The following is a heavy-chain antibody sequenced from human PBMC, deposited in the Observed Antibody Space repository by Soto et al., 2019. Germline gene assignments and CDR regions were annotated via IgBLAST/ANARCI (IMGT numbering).Heavy chain of an antibody. Sequence: EVQLLESGGGLVQPGGSLRLSCAASGFTFSDPYMDWVRQAPGKGLEWVGRIKNKANSYTTEYAASVEGRFTISRDDSKNSLYLQMNSLKTEDTAVYYCTRAPSYYASGSDYWGQGTLVTVSS. V-gene: IGHV3-72*01. D-gene: IGHD3-10*01. J-gene: IGHJ4*02. CDR2: IKNKANSYTT. CDR1: GFTFSDPY. CDR3: TRAPSYYASGSDY.